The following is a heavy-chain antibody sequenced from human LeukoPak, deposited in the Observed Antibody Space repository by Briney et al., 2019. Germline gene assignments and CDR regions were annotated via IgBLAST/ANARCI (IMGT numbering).Heavy chain of an antibody. V-gene: IGHV1-8*03. CDR3: ARPCFQRGGSYAYDAFDI. Sequence: ASVKVSCKAFGYTFTSYDINWVRQATGQGLEWMGWMNPNSGNTGYAQKFQGRVTITRNTSISTAYMELSSLRSEDTAVYYCARPCFQRGGSYAYDAFDIWGQGTMVTVSS. CDR2: MNPNSGNT. D-gene: IGHD1-26*01. J-gene: IGHJ3*02. CDR1: GYTFTSYD.